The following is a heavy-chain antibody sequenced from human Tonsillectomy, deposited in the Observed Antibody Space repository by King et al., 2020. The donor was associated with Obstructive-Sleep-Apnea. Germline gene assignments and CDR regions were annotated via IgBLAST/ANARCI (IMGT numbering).Heavy chain of an antibody. CDR3: ARRWGSPRKDFWYCDL. Sequence: QLQESGPGLVKPSETLSLSCNVSGGSVRTGSYFWGWIRQPPGKGLEWIGYVYYTGGTNYNPSLKSRATISLDMSGNRFSLRLTSVTAADTAVYYCARRWGSPRKDFWYCDLWGRGTLVKVSS. CDR1: GGSVRTGSYF. V-gene: IGHV4-61*01. J-gene: IGHJ2*01. CDR2: VYYTGGT. D-gene: IGHD2-21*01.